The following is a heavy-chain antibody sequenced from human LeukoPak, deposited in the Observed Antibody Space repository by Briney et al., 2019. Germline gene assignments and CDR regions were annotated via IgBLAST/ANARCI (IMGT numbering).Heavy chain of an antibody. Sequence: PSETLSLTCTLPGGSLSSYYWSWIRQPPGKGLEWIGYIYYSGSTNYNPSLKSRVTISVDKSKNQFSLKLSSVTAADTAVYYCSRAGGSYYPIMYNWFDPWGQGTLVTVSS. CDR3: SRAGGSYYPIMYNWFDP. CDR2: IYYSGST. J-gene: IGHJ5*02. V-gene: IGHV4-59*01. D-gene: IGHD3-10*01. CDR1: GGSLSSYY.